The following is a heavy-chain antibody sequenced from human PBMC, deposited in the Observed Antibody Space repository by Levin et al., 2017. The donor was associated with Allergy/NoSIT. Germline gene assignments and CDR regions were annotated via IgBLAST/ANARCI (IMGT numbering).Heavy chain of an antibody. CDR3: ARDSVVGATTLGDY. CDR2: ISYDGSNK. CDR1: GFTFSSYA. J-gene: IGHJ4*02. D-gene: IGHD1-26*01. Sequence: GGSLRLSCAASGFTFSSYAMHWVRQAPGKGLEWVAVISYDGSNKYYADSVKGRFTISRDNSKNTLYLQMNSLRAEDTAVYYCARDSVVGATTLGDYWGQGTLVTVSS. V-gene: IGHV3-30-3*01.